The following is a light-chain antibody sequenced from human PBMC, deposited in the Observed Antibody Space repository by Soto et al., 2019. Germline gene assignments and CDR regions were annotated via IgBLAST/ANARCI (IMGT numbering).Light chain of an antibody. Sequence: AIEMTQSPSSLSASVGDRVTITCRASQGIRNDLGWYQQKPGKAPKLLIYAAYTLQSGVPSRFSGSGSGTDFTLTISSLQPEDFATYYCLQDYKHPLTFGGGTKVEIK. CDR1: QGIRND. CDR2: AAY. J-gene: IGKJ4*01. CDR3: LQDYKHPLT. V-gene: IGKV1-6*01.